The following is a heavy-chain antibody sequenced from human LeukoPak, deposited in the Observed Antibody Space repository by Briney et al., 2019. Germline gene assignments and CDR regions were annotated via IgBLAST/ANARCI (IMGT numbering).Heavy chain of an antibody. CDR1: GGSISSGGYS. V-gene: IGHV4-30-2*01. D-gene: IGHD3-22*01. CDR2: IYHSGST. J-gene: IGHJ4*02. CDR3: ARLGYNSSGYYVFVDY. Sequence: SQTLSLTCAVSGGSISSGGYSWSWIRQPPGKGLEWIGYIYHSGSTYYNPSLKSRVTISVDRSKNQFSLKLSSVTAADTAVYYCARLGYNSSGYYVFVDYWGQGTLVTVSP.